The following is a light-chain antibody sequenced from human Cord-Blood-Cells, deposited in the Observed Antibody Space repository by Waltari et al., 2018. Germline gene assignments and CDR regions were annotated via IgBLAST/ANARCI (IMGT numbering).Light chain of an antibody. J-gene: IGKJ4*01. V-gene: IGKV3-20*01. CDR3: QQYGSSPLT. CDR2: GAS. CDR1: QSVSSSY. Sequence: EIVLRQSQGTLSLSPGERATLPCRASQSVSSSYLAWYQQKPGQAPRLLIYGASSRATGIPDRFSGSGSGTDFTLTISRLEPEDFAVYYCQQYGSSPLTFGGGTKVEIK.